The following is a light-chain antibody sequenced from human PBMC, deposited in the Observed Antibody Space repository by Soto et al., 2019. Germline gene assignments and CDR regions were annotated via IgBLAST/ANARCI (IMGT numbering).Light chain of an antibody. J-gene: IGKJ1*01. CDR2: GAS. V-gene: IGKV3-20*01. CDR3: QQYGSSPQT. CDR1: QSISIN. Sequence: EIVMTQSPATLSVSPGERAILSCRASQSISINLAWYQQKPGQAPRLLIYGASRRATGFPARFSGSGSGTDFTLTISRLEPEDFAVYYCQQYGSSPQTFGQGTKVDIK.